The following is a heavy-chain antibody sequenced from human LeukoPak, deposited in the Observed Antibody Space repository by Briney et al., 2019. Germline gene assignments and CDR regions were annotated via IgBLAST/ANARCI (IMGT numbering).Heavy chain of an antibody. V-gene: IGHV1-69*13. J-gene: IGHJ4*02. CDR1: GGTFSSYA. CDR2: TIPIFGTA. CDR3: ARGQGYSGYDPTYRYYFDY. D-gene: IGHD5-12*01. Sequence: GASVKVSCKASGGTFSSYAISWVRQAPGQGLEWMGGTIPIFGTANYAQKFQGRVTITADESTSTAYMELSSLRSEDTAVYYCARGQGYSGYDPTYRYYFDYWGQGTLVTVSS.